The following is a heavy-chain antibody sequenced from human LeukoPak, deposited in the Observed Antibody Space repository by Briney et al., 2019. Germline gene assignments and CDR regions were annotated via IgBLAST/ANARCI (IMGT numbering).Heavy chain of an antibody. V-gene: IGHV3-74*01. CDR1: GFTFSSYW. J-gene: IGHJ6*03. Sequence: PGGSLRLSCAASGFTFSSYWMHWVRQAPGKGLVWVSRINSDGSSTSYADSVKVRFTISRDNAKNTLYLQMNSLETEDTAVYYCTINIVATLPSGLLLKTYMDVWGKGTTVTVSS. CDR2: INSDGSST. D-gene: IGHD5-12*01. CDR3: TINIVATLPSGLLLKTYMDV.